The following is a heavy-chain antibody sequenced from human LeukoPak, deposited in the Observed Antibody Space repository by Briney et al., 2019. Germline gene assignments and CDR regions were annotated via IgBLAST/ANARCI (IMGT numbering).Heavy chain of an antibody. J-gene: IGHJ4*02. D-gene: IGHD2-2*01. V-gene: IGHV3-7*01. CDR1: GFTFSSYS. CDR3: ARDSSCYDY. CDR2: MNQDGSEK. Sequence: HPGGSLRLSCAASGFTFSSYSMNWVRQAPGKGLEWVANMNQDGSEKYYVDSVKGRFTISRDNAKNSLYLQMNSLRAEDTAVYYCARDSSCYDYWGQGTLVTVSS.